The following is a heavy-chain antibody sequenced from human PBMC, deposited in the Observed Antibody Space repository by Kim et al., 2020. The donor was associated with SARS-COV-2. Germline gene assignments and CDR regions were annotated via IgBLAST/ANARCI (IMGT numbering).Heavy chain of an antibody. CDR3: ARDINNWNPGVLDY. CDR1: GFTFSSYS. Sequence: GGSLRLSCAASGFTFSSYSMNWVRQAPGKGLEWVSYISSSSSTIYYADSVKGRFTISRDNAKNSLYLQMNSLRDEDTAVYYCARDINNWNPGVLDYWGQGTLVTVSS. CDR2: ISSSSSTI. V-gene: IGHV3-48*02. J-gene: IGHJ4*02. D-gene: IGHD1-20*01.